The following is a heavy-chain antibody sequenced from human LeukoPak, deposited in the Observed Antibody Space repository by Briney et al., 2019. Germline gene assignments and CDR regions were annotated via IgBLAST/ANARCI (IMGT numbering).Heavy chain of an antibody. CDR1: GDGVSTNRAT. V-gene: IGHV6-1*01. Sequence: SQTLSLTCAISGDGVSTNRATWTWLRQSPSRGLEWLGRTYYRSKWNTDYAVSMRSRITINPDTSKNQFSLQLSSVTPEDTAVYYCARLVGAAWFDSWGQGTLVTVSS. D-gene: IGHD1-26*01. CDR3: ARLVGAAWFDS. J-gene: IGHJ5*01. CDR2: TYYRSKWNT.